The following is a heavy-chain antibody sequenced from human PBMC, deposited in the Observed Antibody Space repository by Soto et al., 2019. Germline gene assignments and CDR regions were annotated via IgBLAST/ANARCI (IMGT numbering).Heavy chain of an antibody. J-gene: IGHJ4*02. CDR1: GYTFTGYY. D-gene: IGHD3-22*01. CDR3: ARDVGWSGDSFNYYDTTPGFDY. Sequence: ASVKVSCKASGYTFTGYYMPWVRQAPGQGLEWMGWINPNSGGTNYAQKFQGWVTMTRDTSISTAYMELSRLRSDDTAVYYCARDVGWSGDSFNYYDTTPGFDYWGQGTLVTVSS. V-gene: IGHV1-2*04. CDR2: INPNSGGT.